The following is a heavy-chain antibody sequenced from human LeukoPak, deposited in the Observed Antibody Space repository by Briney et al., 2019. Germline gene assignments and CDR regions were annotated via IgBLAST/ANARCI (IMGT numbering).Heavy chain of an antibody. D-gene: IGHD1-26*01. CDR3: ARQFLVGSTFHAFDL. CDR2: IYTSGST. Sequence: SQTLSLTCTVSGGSISSGSYYWSWIRQPAGKGLEWIGRIYTSGSTNYNPSLESRVTMSVDTSKKQFSLKLTSVTAADMAVYFCARQFLVGSTFHAFDLWGQGTRVTVSS. J-gene: IGHJ3*01. V-gene: IGHV4-61*02. CDR1: GGSISSGSYY.